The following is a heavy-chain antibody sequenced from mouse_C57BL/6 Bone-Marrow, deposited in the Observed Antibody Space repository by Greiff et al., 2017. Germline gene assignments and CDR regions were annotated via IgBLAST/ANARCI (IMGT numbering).Heavy chain of an antibody. CDR1: GFTFSSYA. D-gene: IGHD1-1*01. CDR2: ISSGGDYI. J-gene: IGHJ1*03. V-gene: IGHV5-9-1*02. CDR3: TRDHLLLRHWYFDV. Sequence: EVQVVESGEGLVKPGGSLKLSCAASGFTFSSYAMSWVRQTPEKRLEWVAYISSGGDYIYYADTVKGRFTISRDNARNTLYLQMSSLKSEDTAMYYCTRDHLLLRHWYFDVWGTGTTVTVSS.